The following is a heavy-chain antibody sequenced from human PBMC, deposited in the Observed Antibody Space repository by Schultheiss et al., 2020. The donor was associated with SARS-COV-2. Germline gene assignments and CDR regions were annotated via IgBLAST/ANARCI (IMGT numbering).Heavy chain of an antibody. J-gene: IGHJ4*02. CDR3: ARGLIDY. CDR2: IYHSGST. V-gene: IGHV4-38-2*02. Sequence: SETLSLTCTVSGYSISSGYYWGWIRQPPGKGLEWIGSIYHSGSTFYSPSLRSRVTIFEDTSKNQFSLKLSSVTAADTAVYYCARGLIDYWGQGTLVTVSS. CDR1: GYSISSGYY.